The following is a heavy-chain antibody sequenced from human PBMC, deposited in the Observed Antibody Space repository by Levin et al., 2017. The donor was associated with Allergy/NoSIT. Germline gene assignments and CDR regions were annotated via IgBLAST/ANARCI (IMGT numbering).Heavy chain of an antibody. CDR1: GFSLTTYRMG. CDR2: IYWEDDK. D-gene: IGHD2-15*01. CDR3: GRRQLGYCSGGSCYAREDN. V-gene: IGHV2-5*02. J-gene: IGHJ4*02. Sequence: SGPTLVKPTQTLTLTCTFSGFSLTTYRMGVGWIRQPPGKALQWLALIYWEDDKRYSPSLKNRLSITKDTSKNQVVLTMTNMDPEDTATCYCGRRQLGYCSGGSCYAREDNWGQGTLVTVSP.